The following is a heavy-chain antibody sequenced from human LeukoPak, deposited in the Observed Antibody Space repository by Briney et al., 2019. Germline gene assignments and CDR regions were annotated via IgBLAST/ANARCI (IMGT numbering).Heavy chain of an antibody. J-gene: IGHJ4*02. CDR3: ARGCSSTSCYGFDY. Sequence: GGSLRLSCAASGFTVSSKYMSWVRQAPGKGLEWVSVIYSGGSTYYADSVKGRFTISRDNSKNTLYLQMNSLRAEDTAVYYRARGCSSTSCYGFDYWGQGTLVTVSS. CDR2: IYSGGST. V-gene: IGHV3-53*01. CDR1: GFTVSSKY. D-gene: IGHD2-2*01.